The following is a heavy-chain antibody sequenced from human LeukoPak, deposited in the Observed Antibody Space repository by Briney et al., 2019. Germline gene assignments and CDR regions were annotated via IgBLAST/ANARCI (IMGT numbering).Heavy chain of an antibody. CDR2: IIPIFGTA. D-gene: IGHD5-18*01. J-gene: IGHJ5*02. CDR1: GGTFSSYA. V-gene: IGHV1-69*13. Sequence: GASVKVSCKASGGTFSSYAISWVRQAPGQGLEWMGGIIPIFGTANYAQKFQGRVTITADESTSTAYMELSSLRSEGTAVYYCARVGDTENWFDPWGQGTLVTVSS. CDR3: ARVGDTENWFDP.